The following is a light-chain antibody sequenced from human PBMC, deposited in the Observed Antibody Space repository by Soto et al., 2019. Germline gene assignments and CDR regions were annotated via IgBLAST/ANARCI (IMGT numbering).Light chain of an antibody. CDR2: KAS. Sequence: DIQMTQSPSTLSGSVGDRVTITCRASQTISSWLAWYQQKPGKAPKLLIYKASTLKSGVPSRFSGSRSATHFTLTISRLQPDDFATYYCQYYSDYSWTFGQGTKVDIK. CDR3: QYYSDYSWT. V-gene: IGKV1-5*03. J-gene: IGKJ1*01. CDR1: QTISSW.